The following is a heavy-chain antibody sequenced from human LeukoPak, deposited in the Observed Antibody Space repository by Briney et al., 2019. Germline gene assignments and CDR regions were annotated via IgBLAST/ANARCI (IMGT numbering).Heavy chain of an antibody. J-gene: IGHJ4*02. Sequence: TSETLSLTCTVSGGSISSGGYYWSWIRQHPGKGLEWIGYIYYSGSTYYNPSLESRVTISVDTSKNQFSLKLSSVTAADTAVYYCARDRYDLIPDYWGQGTLVTVSS. V-gene: IGHV4-31*03. CDR2: IYYSGST. CDR1: GGSISSGGYY. D-gene: IGHD3-16*01. CDR3: ARDRYDLIPDY.